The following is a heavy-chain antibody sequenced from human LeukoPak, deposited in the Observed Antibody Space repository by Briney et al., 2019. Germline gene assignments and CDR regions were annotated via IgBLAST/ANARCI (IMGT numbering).Heavy chain of an antibody. CDR3: ARAPSYDSSGYLVK. CDR1: GFTFSSYA. D-gene: IGHD3-22*01. J-gene: IGHJ4*02. CDR2: IWYDGSNK. V-gene: IGHV3-33*08. Sequence: GGSLRLSCAASGFTFSSYAMHWVRQAPGKGLEWVAVIWYDGSNKYYADSVKGRFTISRDNSKNTLYLQMNSLRAEDTAVYYCARAPSYDSSGYLVKWGQGTLVTVSS.